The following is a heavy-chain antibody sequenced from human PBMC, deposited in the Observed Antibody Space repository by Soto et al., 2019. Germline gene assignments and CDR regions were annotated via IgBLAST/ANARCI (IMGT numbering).Heavy chain of an antibody. CDR1: GYTFTGYY. CDR3: AVGYRLAARPGGFHN. CDR2: INPNSGGT. Sequence: ASVKVSCKASGYTFTGYYMHWVRQAPGQGLEWMGWINPNSGGTNYAQKFQGRVTMTRDTSISTAYMELSRLRSDAPALYYGAVGYRLAARPGGFHNRGQGTVIA. V-gene: IGHV1-2*02. J-gene: IGHJ3*02. D-gene: IGHD6-6*01.